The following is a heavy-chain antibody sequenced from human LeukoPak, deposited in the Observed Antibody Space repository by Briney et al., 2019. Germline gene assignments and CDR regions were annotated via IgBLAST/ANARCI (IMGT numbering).Heavy chain of an antibody. CDR3: ARLNYGQGSSFDY. J-gene: IGHJ4*02. CDR1: GYSFISYW. CDR2: IYPGDSDT. D-gene: IGHD3-10*01. V-gene: IGHV5-51*01. Sequence: GESLKISCKGSGYSFISYWVGWVRKMPGKGLDWMGIIYPGDSDTRYRPSFQGQVAISADKSISTAYLQWSSLKASDTAMYYCARLNYGQGSSFDYWGQGTLVTVSS.